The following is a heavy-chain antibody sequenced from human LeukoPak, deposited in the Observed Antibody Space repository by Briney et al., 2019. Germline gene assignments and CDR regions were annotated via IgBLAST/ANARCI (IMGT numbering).Heavy chain of an antibody. D-gene: IGHD3-22*01. CDR1: GFFFSSYA. CDR2: ISYDGINK. Sequence: PGGSLRLSCAASGFFFSSYAICWVRQTPGEGRGWVALISYDGINKFYADSVRGRFTISRDNAKNSLYLQMNSLRAEDTAVYYCATYSSLNRREFQYWGQGTLLTVSS. J-gene: IGHJ1*01. CDR3: ATYSSLNRREFQY. V-gene: IGHV3-30-3*01.